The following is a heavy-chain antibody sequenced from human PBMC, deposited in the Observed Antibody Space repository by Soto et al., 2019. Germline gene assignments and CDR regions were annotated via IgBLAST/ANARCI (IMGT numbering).Heavy chain of an antibody. CDR3: ARGRSAHFWSGYYLYYFDY. Sequence: SQPLSLTCTVSGGSISSSAYCRIRIRQPPGKGLEWIGSINHSGSTNYNPSLKSRVTISVDTSKNQFSLKLSSVTAADTAVYYCARGRSAHFWSGYYLYYFDYWGQGTLVNVSS. D-gene: IGHD3-3*02. J-gene: IGHJ4*02. CDR1: GGSISSSAYC. CDR2: INHSGST. V-gene: IGHV4-39*07.